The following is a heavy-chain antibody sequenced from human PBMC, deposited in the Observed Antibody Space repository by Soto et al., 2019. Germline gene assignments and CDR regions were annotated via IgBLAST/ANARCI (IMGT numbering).Heavy chain of an antibody. CDR3: AKDWSHYGGNLADY. J-gene: IGHJ4*02. V-gene: IGHV3-30*18. D-gene: IGHD4-17*01. Sequence: QVQLVESGGGVVQPGRSLRLSCAASGFTFSSYGMHWVRQAPGKGLEWVAVISYDGSNKYYADSVKGRFTISRDNSKNTLYLQMNSLRAEDTAVYYCAKDWSHYGGNLADYWGQGTLVTVSS. CDR2: ISYDGSNK. CDR1: GFTFSSYG.